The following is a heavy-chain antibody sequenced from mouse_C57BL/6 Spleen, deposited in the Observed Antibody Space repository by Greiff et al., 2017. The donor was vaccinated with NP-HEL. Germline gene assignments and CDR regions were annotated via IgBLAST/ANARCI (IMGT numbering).Heavy chain of an antibody. Sequence: VQLQQSGPVLVKPGASVKMSCKASGYTFTDYYMNWVKQSHGKSLEWIGVINPYNGGTSYNQKFKGKATLTVDKSSSTAYMELNSLTSEDSAVYYGARAGGTTVVATNAMDYWGQGTSVTVSS. V-gene: IGHV1-19*01. D-gene: IGHD1-1*01. J-gene: IGHJ4*01. CDR2: INPYNGGT. CDR1: GYTFTDYY. CDR3: ARAGGTTVVATNAMDY.